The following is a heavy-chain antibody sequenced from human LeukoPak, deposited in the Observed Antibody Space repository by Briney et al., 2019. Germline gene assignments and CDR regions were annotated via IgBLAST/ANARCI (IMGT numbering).Heavy chain of an antibody. D-gene: IGHD6-19*01. CDR2: ISGSGGTT. CDR1: RSTFRSYA. CDR3: AGAEYRSGWFYGAFDC. V-gene: IGHV3-23*01. J-gene: IGHJ4*02. Sequence: GGSLRLSCAASRSTFRSYAMSWVRQAPGKGLEWVSAISGSGGTTYYADSVKGRFTISRDTSKNTLYLQMNSLRAEDTAVYYCAGAEYRSGWFYGAFDCWGQGTQVTVSS.